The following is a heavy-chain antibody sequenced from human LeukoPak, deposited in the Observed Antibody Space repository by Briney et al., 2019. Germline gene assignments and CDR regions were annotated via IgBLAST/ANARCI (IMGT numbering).Heavy chain of an antibody. J-gene: IGHJ3*02. D-gene: IGHD7-27*01. Sequence: GGSLRLSCAASGFTFSSYRMNWVRQAPGKGLVCVSRINSDGSTTTYADSVKGRFTISRDNAKNTLYLQMSSLRAEDSALYYCARIRESLGLGAFDIWGQGTMVTVSS. CDR1: GFTFSSYR. CDR2: INSDGSTT. CDR3: ARIRESLGLGAFDI. V-gene: IGHV3-74*03.